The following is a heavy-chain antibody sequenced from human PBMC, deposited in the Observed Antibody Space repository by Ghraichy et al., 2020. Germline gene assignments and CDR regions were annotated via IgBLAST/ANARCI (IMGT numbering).Heavy chain of an antibody. J-gene: IGHJ4*02. Sequence: GGSLRLSCAASGFTFTNYAMSWVRQAPGKGLEWVSSISGSGIGTYYADSVKGRFTISRDNSKNTLSLQMNSLKAEDTAVYYCAKTRKNGYNSVNNWGQGTLVTVSS. D-gene: IGHD5-24*01. CDR3: AKTRKNGYNSVNN. CDR1: GFTFTNYA. V-gene: IGHV3-23*01. CDR2: ISGSGIGT.